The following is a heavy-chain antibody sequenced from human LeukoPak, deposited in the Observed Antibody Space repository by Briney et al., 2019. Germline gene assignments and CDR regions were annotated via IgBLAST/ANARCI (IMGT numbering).Heavy chain of an antibody. CDR2: IYSSGST. V-gene: IGHV4-4*07. J-gene: IGHJ6*02. CDR3: AGAPLGGVTADNMDV. D-gene: IGHD3-16*01. CDR1: GGSISSYY. Sequence: SETLSLTCTVSGGSISSYYWSWIRQPPGKGLEWIGRIYSSGSTTYYPSLKSRVTMSADTSNNKIPLQLSSVTTADTTVDYCAGAPLGGVTADNMDVWGQGSTVAVCS.